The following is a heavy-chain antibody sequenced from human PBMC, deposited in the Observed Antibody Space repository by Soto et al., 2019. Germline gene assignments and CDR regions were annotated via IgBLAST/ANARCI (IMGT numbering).Heavy chain of an antibody. CDR2: INAGNGNT. Sequence: ASVKVSCKASGYTFTSYAMHWVRQAPGQRLEWMGWINAGNGNTKYSQKFQGRVTITRDTSASTAYMELSSLRSEDTAVYYCARDQKGSKGSYYFDYWGQGTLVTVSS. V-gene: IGHV1-3*01. CDR1: GYTFTSYA. D-gene: IGHD3-10*01. J-gene: IGHJ4*02. CDR3: ARDQKGSKGSYYFDY.